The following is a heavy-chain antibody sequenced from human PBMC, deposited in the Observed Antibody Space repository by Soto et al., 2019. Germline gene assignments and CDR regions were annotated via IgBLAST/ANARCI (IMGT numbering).Heavy chain of an antibody. CDR1: GGSISSYY. J-gene: IGHJ6*02. D-gene: IGHD6-6*01. CDR2: MYNTGST. Sequence: PSETLSLTCTVSGGSISSYYWSWIRQPPGKGLEWIGYMYNTGSTIYNPSLKSRVTISVDTSKNQFSLKLNSVTAADTAVYYCARDGAVAAPSGYYYYGMDVWGQGTTVTVSS. CDR3: ARDGAVAAPSGYYYYGMDV. V-gene: IGHV4-59*01.